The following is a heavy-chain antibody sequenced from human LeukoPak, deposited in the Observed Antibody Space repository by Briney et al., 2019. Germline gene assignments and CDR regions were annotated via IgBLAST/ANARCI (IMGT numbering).Heavy chain of an antibody. CDR3: AIGEGGAADY. J-gene: IGHJ4*02. CDR2: IYYSGST. V-gene: IGHV4-59*01. Sequence: SETLSLTCTISGGSISSYYWSWIRQPPGKGLEWIGYIYYSGSTNYNPSLKSRVTISVDTSKNQFSLKLSSVTAADTAVYYCAIGEGGAADYWGQGTLVTVSS. D-gene: IGHD3-16*01. CDR1: GGSISSYY.